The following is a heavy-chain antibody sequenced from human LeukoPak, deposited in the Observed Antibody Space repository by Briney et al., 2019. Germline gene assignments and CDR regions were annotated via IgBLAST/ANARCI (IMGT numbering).Heavy chain of an antibody. CDR1: GGTFSSYA. Sequence: SVKVSCKASGGTFSSYAISWVRQAPGQGLEWMGGIIPIFGTANYAQKFQGRVTITADESTSTAYMELRRLRSDDTAVYYCARDSHMAEPSLGYWGQGTLVAVSS. J-gene: IGHJ4*02. CDR3: ARDSHMAEPSLGY. CDR2: IIPIFGTA. V-gene: IGHV1-69*13. D-gene: IGHD7-27*01.